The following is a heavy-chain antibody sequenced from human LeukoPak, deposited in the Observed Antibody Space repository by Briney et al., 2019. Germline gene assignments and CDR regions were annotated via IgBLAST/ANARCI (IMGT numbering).Heavy chain of an antibody. V-gene: IGHV3-9*01. D-gene: IGHD5-12*01. J-gene: IGHJ4*02. CDR1: GFTFDDYA. CDR3: ASRSGYDYAFDY. CDR2: ISWNSGSI. Sequence: GGSLRLSCAASGFTFDDYAMHWVRQAPGKGLEWVSGISWNSGSIGYADSVKGRFTISRDNAKNSLYLQMNSLRAEDTALYYCASRSGYDYAFDYWGQGTLVTVSS.